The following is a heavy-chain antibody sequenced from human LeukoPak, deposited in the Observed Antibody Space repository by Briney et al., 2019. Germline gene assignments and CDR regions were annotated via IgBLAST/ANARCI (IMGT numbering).Heavy chain of an antibody. J-gene: IGHJ4*02. D-gene: IGHD3-16*02. CDR3: AREEITYYDYVWGSYRNDY. CDR1: GFTFSSYS. Sequence: GGSLRLSCAASGFTFSSYSMNWVRQAPGKGLEWVSSISSSSSYIYYADSVKGRFTISRDNSKNTLYLQMNSLRAEDTAVYYCAREEITYYDYVWGSYRNDYWGQGTLVTVSS. V-gene: IGHV3-21*01. CDR2: ISSSSSYI.